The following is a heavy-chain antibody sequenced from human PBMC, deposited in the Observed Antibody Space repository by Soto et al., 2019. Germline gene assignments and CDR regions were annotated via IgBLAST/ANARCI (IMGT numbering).Heavy chain of an antibody. Sequence: QVQLVQSGAEVKNPGSSVRVSCKASGGTFSSYTLNWVRQSPGQWLEWMGRIIPILSMSTYSQKFQGRVSIIADKSTTTYYMTLSSLRSDDTAIYYCARSYGSGSRPFDYWGQGTLGTGSS. J-gene: IGHJ4*02. CDR3: ARSYGSGSRPFDY. V-gene: IGHV1-69*02. D-gene: IGHD3-10*01. CDR2: IIPILSMS. CDR1: GGTFSSYT.